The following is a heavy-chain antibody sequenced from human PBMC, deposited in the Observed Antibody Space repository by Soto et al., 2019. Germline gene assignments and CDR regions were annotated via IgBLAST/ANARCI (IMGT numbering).Heavy chain of an antibody. CDR1: GYTFTSYY. Sequence: QVQLVQSGAEVKKPGASVKVSCKASGYTFTSYYMHWVRQAPGQGLEWMGIINPSGGSTSYAQKFQGRVTMTRDTSTSTVYMELSSLRSEDTAVYYCARSGGRIAADPGYYGMDVWGQGTTVTVSS. V-gene: IGHV1-46*01. D-gene: IGHD6-13*01. CDR3: ARSGGRIAADPGYYGMDV. CDR2: INPSGGST. J-gene: IGHJ6*02.